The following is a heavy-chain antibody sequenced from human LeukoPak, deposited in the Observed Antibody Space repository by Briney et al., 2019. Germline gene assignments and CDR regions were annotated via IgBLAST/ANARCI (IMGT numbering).Heavy chain of an antibody. J-gene: IGHJ6*02. D-gene: IGHD6-25*01. Sequence: GASLRLSCAASGFTFGSYAMNWVRQAPGKGLEWVSGISESSGNTYYADSVKGRFTISRDNSKNTLYLQMNSLRAEDTAVYYCAKGLIPGRLRFGVDVWGQGTTVTVSS. CDR2: ISESSGNT. CDR3: AKGLIPGRLRFGVDV. CDR1: GFTFGSYA. V-gene: IGHV3-23*01.